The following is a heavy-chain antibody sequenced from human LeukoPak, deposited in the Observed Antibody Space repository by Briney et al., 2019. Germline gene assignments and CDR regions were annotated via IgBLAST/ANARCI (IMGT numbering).Heavy chain of an antibody. J-gene: IGHJ3*02. CDR3: ARDSWVVTATRWAFDI. CDR2: IIPIFGTA. V-gene: IGHV1-69*06. Sequence: SVKVSCKASGYTFTSYGIAWVRQAPGQGLEWMGGIIPIFGTANYAQKFQGRVTITADKSTSTAYMELSSLRSEDTAVYYCARDSWVVTATRWAFDIWGQGTMVTVSS. CDR1: GYTFTSYG. D-gene: IGHD2-21*02.